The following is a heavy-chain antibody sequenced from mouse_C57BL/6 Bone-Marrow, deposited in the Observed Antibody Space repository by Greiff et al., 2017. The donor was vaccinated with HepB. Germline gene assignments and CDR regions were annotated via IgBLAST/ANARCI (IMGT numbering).Heavy chain of an antibody. CDR1: GFTFSSYA. V-gene: IGHV5-4*01. D-gene: IGHD3-2*02. Sequence: EVQRVESGGGLVKPGGSLKLSCAASGFTFSSYAMSWVRQTPEKRLEWVATISDGGSYTYYPDNVKGRFTISRDNAKNNLYLQMSHLKSEDTAMYYCARSLDSSGQVDYYAMDYWGQGTSVTVSS. J-gene: IGHJ4*01. CDR3: ARSLDSSGQVDYYAMDY. CDR2: ISDGGSYT.